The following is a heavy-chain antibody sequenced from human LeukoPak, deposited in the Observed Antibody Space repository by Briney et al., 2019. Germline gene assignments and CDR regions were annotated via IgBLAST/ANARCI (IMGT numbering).Heavy chain of an antibody. Sequence: GRSLRLSCAASGFTFSSYGMHWVRQAPGKGLEWVAVISYDGSNKYYADSVKGRFTISRDNSKNTLYLQMNSLRAEDTAVYYCAKALRGGHYYYYMDVWGKGTTVTVSS. CDR1: GFTFSSYG. V-gene: IGHV3-30*18. D-gene: IGHD3-10*01. CDR3: AKALRGGHYYYYMDV. J-gene: IGHJ6*03. CDR2: ISYDGSNK.